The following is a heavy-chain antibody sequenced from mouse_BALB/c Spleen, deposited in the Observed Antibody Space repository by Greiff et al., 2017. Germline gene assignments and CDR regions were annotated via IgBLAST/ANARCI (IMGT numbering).Heavy chain of an antibody. D-gene: IGHD1-1*01. V-gene: IGHV5-9-3*01. CDR2: ISSGGSYT. J-gene: IGHJ2*01. CDR1: GFTFSSYA. CDR3: ARQYYGSSYDY. Sequence: EVNVVESGGGLVKPGGSLKLSCAASGFTFSSYAMSWVRQTPEKRLEWVATISSGGSYTYYPDSVKGRFTISRDNAKNTLYLQMSSLRSEDTAMYYCARQYYGSSYDYWGQGTTLTVSS.